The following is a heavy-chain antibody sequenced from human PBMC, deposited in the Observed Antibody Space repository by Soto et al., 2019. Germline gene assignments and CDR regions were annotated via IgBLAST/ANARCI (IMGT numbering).Heavy chain of an antibody. Sequence: QVQLVQSGAEVKKPGSSVKVSCKASGGTFSSYAISWVRQAPGQGLEWMGGIIPIFGTANYAQKFQGRVTXXAXEXXSTAYMELSSLRSEDTAVYYCARASGRIYYNWFDPWGQGTLVTVSS. D-gene: IGHD3-10*01. CDR2: IIPIFGTA. J-gene: IGHJ5*02. CDR3: ARASGRIYYNWFDP. CDR1: GGTFSSYA. V-gene: IGHV1-69*12.